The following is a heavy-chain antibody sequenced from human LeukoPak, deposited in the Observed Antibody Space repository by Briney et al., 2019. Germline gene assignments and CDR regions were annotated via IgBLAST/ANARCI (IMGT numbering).Heavy chain of an antibody. V-gene: IGHV4-39*01. Sequence: SETLSLTCTVSSASISSSYYWGWIRQPPGKGLEWIGSIYYRESTYYNPSLNSRVTISVDTAKNQFSLTLSSVTAADTAVYYCARQYGYYDPFDYWGQGALVTVSS. D-gene: IGHD3-22*01. CDR3: ARQYGYYDPFDY. CDR1: SASISSSYY. J-gene: IGHJ4*02. CDR2: IYYREST.